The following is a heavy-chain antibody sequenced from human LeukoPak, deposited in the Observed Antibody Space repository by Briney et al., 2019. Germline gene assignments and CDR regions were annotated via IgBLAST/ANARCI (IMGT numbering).Heavy chain of an antibody. D-gene: IGHD3-22*01. V-gene: IGHV1-18*04. CDR3: ARGPHERSGYPDD. CDR1: GYTFTGYY. CDR2: ISPYNGNT. Sequence: ASVKVSCKASGYTFTGYYMHWVRQAPGEGLEWMGWISPYNGNTNYAQKFQGRVTLTTDTSTSTAYMELRSLRSDDTAVYYCARGPHERSGYPDDWGQGTLVTVSS. J-gene: IGHJ4*02.